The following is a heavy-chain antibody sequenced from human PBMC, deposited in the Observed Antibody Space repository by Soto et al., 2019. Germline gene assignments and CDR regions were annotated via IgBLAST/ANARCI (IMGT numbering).Heavy chain of an antibody. Sequence: QITLKESGPTLVKPTQTLTLTCTFSGFSLTTRPVGVGWIRQPPGKALESLALISWDNDKRYNPSLKSRLAITKDTSKNKVVLTMANVDPMDTATYYCAHRRWGYDWNDGDFDYWGQGTMVTVSS. CDR1: GFSLTTRPVG. CDR3: AHRRWGYDWNDGDFDY. D-gene: IGHD1-20*01. CDR2: ISWDNDK. V-gene: IGHV2-5*02. J-gene: IGHJ4*02.